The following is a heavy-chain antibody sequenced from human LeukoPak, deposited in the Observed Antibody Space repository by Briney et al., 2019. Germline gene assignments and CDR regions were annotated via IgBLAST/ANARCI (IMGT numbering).Heavy chain of an antibody. D-gene: IGHD3-10*01. Sequence: SQTLSLTCTVSGGSISSGDYYWSWIRQPPGKGLEWIGYIYYSGSTYYNPSLKSRVTISVDTSKNQFSLKLSSVTAADTAVYYCARGRGATGYYGMDVWGQGTTVTVSS. CDR1: GGSISSGDYY. J-gene: IGHJ6*02. CDR2: IYYSGST. V-gene: IGHV4-30-4*01. CDR3: ARGRGATGYYGMDV.